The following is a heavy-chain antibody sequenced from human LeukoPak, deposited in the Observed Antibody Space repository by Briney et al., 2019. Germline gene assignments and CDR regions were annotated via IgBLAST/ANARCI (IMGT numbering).Heavy chain of an antibody. V-gene: IGHV3-11*04. D-gene: IGHD5-18*01. J-gene: IGHJ5*02. CDR2: ISGSGNTI. CDR3: ARSALTAVITWYFDP. CDR1: GFTFSDYY. Sequence: GGSLRRSCAASGFTFSDYYMNWIRQAPGKGLEWVSYISGSGNTIYYADSVKGRFTISRDNTKNSLYLQMNSLRAEDTAVYYCARSALTAVITWYFDPWGQGTLVTVSS.